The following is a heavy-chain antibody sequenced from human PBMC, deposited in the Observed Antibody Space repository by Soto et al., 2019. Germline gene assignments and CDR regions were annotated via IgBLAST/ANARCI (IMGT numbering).Heavy chain of an antibody. V-gene: IGHV3-21*01. CDR2: ISPRTSHI. Sequence: EVHLVESGGGLVKPGGSLRLSCAVSGFTFSSCTMNWVRQAPGKGLEWVSSISPRTSHIYYADSVKGRVTISRDNAKHSLFLQMNSLSAEDTAVYYCSGCSGGACHQNYGMDVWGQGTTVTVSS. D-gene: IGHD2-15*01. CDR1: GFTFSSCT. CDR3: SGCSGGACHQNYGMDV. J-gene: IGHJ6*02.